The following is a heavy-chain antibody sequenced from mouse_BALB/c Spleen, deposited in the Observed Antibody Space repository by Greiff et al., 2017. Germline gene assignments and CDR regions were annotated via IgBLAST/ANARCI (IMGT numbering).Heavy chain of an antibody. J-gene: IGHJ4*01. Sequence: VQLQQSGPGLVAPSQSLSITCTVSGFSLTSYGISWIRQPPGKGLEWLGVIWTGGGTNYNSAFMSRLSISKDNSKSQVFLKMNSLQTDDTAIYYCVRNYYGSSLAMDYWGQGTSVTVSS. D-gene: IGHD1-1*01. CDR2: IWTGGGT. CDR3: VRNYYGSSLAMDY. CDR1: GFSLTSYG. V-gene: IGHV2-9-2*01.